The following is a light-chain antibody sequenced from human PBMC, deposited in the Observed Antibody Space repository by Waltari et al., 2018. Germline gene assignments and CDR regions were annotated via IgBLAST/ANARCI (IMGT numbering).Light chain of an antibody. J-gene: IGKJ5*01. CDR1: QSISSY. V-gene: IGKV1-39*01. Sequence: DIQMTQSPSSLSASVGDRVTITCRASQSISSYLNWYQQKPGKAPKLPIYAASSLQSGVPSRFSGSGSVTDFTLTISSLQPEDFATYYCQQSYSTPPVTFGQGTRLEIK. CDR3: QQSYSTPPVT. CDR2: AAS.